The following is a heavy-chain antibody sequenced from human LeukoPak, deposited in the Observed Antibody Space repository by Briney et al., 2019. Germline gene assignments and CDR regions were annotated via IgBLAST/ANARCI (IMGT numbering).Heavy chain of an antibody. CDR3: ARVADTAMVFDY. D-gene: IGHD5-18*01. Sequence: SETLSLTCAVYGGSFSGYYWSWIRQPPGKGLEWIGEINHSGSTNYNPSLKSRVTISVDTSKNQFSLKLSSVTAADTAVYYCARVADTAMVFDYWGQGTLVTVSS. J-gene: IGHJ4*02. V-gene: IGHV4-34*01. CDR1: GGSFSGYY. CDR2: INHSGST.